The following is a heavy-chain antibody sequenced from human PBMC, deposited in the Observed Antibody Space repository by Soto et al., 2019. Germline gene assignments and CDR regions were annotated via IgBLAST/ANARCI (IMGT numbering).Heavy chain of an antibody. D-gene: IGHD1-26*01. CDR1: GFTFSSYS. Sequence: EVQLVESGGGLVKPGGSLRLSCAASGFTFSSYSMNWVRQAPGKGLEWVSSISSSSSYIYYADSVKGRFTISRDNAKNSLYLQINSLRAEDTAVYYCARLSGSYSPALDYWGQGTLVTVSS. V-gene: IGHV3-21*01. CDR2: ISSSSSYI. CDR3: ARLSGSYSPALDY. J-gene: IGHJ4*02.